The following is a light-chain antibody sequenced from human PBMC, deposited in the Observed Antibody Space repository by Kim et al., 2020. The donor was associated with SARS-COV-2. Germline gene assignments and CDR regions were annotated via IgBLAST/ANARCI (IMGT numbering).Light chain of an antibody. J-gene: IGKJ4*01. V-gene: IGKV1-5*03. Sequence: DIQMTQSPSTLSASVGDRVTITCRASQSISSWLAWYQQKPGKAPKVLISKASSLESGVPSRFSGSGSGTEFTLTISSLQPDDFATYFCQQYNRYPITFGGGTRVEIK. CDR3: QQYNRYPIT. CDR1: QSISSW. CDR2: KAS.